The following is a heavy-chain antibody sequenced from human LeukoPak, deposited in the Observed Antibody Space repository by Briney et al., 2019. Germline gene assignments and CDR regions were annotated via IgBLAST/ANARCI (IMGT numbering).Heavy chain of an antibody. CDR3: ARKYCSGGSCYWGY. D-gene: IGHD2-15*01. CDR1: GFTFSSYW. Sequence: GRSLRLSCAASGFTFSSYWMSWVRQAPGKGLEWVANIKQDGSEKYYVDSVKGRFTISRDNAKNSLYLQMNSLRAEDTAVYYCARKYCSGGSCYWGYWGQGTLVTVSS. V-gene: IGHV3-7*03. J-gene: IGHJ4*02. CDR2: IKQDGSEK.